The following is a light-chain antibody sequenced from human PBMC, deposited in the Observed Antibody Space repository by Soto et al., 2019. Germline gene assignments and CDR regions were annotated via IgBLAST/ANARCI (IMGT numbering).Light chain of an antibody. CDR1: QSVGSN. J-gene: IGKJ1*01. V-gene: IGKV3-15*01. Sequence: EIVMTQSPGTLSVSPGERATLSCRASQSVGSNLAWFQQKPGQAPRLLIYGASTRATGIPARFSGSGSGTEFTLTISSLQSEDFAVYYCHQYNDWTFGQGTKVDNK. CDR2: GAS. CDR3: HQYNDWT.